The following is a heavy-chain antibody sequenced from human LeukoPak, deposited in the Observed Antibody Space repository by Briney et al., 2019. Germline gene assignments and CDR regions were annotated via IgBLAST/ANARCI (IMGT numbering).Heavy chain of an antibody. J-gene: IGHJ4*02. CDR1: GFTFSDYQ. CDR2: ISKSGSYI. D-gene: IGHD2-21*01. Sequence: PGGSLRLSCAASGFTFSDYQMSWIRQAPGKGLEWVSSISKSGSYIYYADSVKGRFTISRDNAKNSLSLEMNSLRAEDTAVYYCARRHCDGDCQIDYWGQGTLVTVSS. CDR3: ARRHCDGDCQIDY. V-gene: IGHV3-11*04.